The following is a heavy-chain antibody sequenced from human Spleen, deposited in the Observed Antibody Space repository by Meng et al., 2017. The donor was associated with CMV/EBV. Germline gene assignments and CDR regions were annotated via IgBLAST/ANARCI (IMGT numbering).Heavy chain of an antibody. V-gene: IGHV1-18*01. CDR1: GYTFRYYG. D-gene: IGHD4/OR15-4a*01. J-gene: IGHJ4*02. CDR3: GRGLGYGDYSDY. Sequence: ASVKVSCKVSGYTFRYYGINWVRQAPGQGLEWMGWISAHNGDTHFAKKFQDRVILTTDTTTTTACMELRTLTSDDTAMYYCGRGLGYGDYSDYWGQGTLVTVSS. CDR2: ISAHNGDT.